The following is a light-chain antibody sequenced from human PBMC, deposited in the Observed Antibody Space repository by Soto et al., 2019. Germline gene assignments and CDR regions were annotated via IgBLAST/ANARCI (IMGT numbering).Light chain of an antibody. CDR1: QGISNS. J-gene: IGKJ1*01. V-gene: IGKV1-27*01. Sequence: DMQMTQSPSSLSASVGDRVTITCRPSQGISNSLACYQQKPGKVPKLLIHAASTLQSGVPSRFSGSGSGTDFTLTISSLQPEDVATYYCQKYDSAPTFGPGTKVDIK. CDR3: QKYDSAPT. CDR2: AAS.